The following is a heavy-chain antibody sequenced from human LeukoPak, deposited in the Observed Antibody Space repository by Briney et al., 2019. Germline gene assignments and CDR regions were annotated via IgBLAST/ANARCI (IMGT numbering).Heavy chain of an antibody. Sequence: GASVKVSCKASGYTFTSYGITWVRQAPGQGLEWMGWISAYNGNTNYAQSLHGRVTMTTDTSTSTAYMELRSLRSDDSAVYYCARGARIVGARDLDYWGQGTLVTVSS. CDR3: ARGARIVGARDLDY. CDR1: GYTFTSYG. CDR2: ISAYNGNT. V-gene: IGHV1-18*01. D-gene: IGHD1-26*01. J-gene: IGHJ4*02.